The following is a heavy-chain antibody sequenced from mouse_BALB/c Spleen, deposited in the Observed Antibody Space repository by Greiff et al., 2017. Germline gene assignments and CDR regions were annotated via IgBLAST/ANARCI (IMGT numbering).Heavy chain of an antibody. CDR2: IYPGDGDT. D-gene: IGHD1-2*01. CDR1: GYTFTSYW. V-gene: IGHV1-87*01. J-gene: IGHJ2*01. CDR3: ARYGSYFDY. Sequence: VQLQQSGAELARPGASVKLSCKASGYTFTSYWMQWVKQRPGQGLEWIGAIYPGDGDTRYTQKFKGKATLTADKSSSTAYMQLSSLASEDSAVYYCARYGSYFDYWGQGTTLTVSS.